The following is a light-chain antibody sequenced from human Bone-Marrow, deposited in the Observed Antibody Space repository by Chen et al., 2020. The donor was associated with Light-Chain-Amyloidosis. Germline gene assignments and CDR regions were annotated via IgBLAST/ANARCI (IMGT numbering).Light chain of an antibody. J-gene: IGLJ2*01. Sequence: QSALTQPASVSGSPGQSITISCTGTSSDVGGYNYVSWYQHHPGKAPNLMIYEVITRPSGVSNRFSASKSGNTASLTISGLQAEDEAEYYCSSYTSTSTLVVFGGGTKLTVL. CDR1: SSDVGGYNY. V-gene: IGLV2-14*01. CDR2: EVI. CDR3: SSYTSTSTLVV.